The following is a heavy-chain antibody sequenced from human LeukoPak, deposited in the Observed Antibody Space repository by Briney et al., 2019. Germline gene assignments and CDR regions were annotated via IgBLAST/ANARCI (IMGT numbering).Heavy chain of an antibody. CDR3: AKDRFYDYVRGSYRYTGPNYFDY. D-gene: IGHD3-16*02. CDR2: MSGSVGST. V-gene: IGHV3-23*01. CDR1: GFTFNNYA. Sequence: GGSLRLSCVVSGFTFNNYAISWVRQAPGKGLGWVSAMSGSVGSTYYADSVTGRFTISRDNSKNTVYLQMNSLRAEDTAVYYCAKDRFYDYVRGSYRYTGPNYFDYWGQGSLVTVSS. J-gene: IGHJ4*02.